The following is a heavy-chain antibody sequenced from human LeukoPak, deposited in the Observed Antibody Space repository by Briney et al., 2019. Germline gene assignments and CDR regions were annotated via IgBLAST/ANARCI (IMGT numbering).Heavy chain of an antibody. CDR1: GGSISSGGYY. V-gene: IGHV4-31*03. D-gene: IGHD3-22*01. Sequence: PSQTLSLTCTVSGGSISSGGYYWSWIRQHPGKGLEWRGYIYYSGSTYYNPSLKSRVTISVDTSKNQFSLKLSSVTAADTAVYYCATFTYYYDSSVAFDIWGQGTMVTVSS. CDR3: ATFTYYYDSSVAFDI. CDR2: IYYSGST. J-gene: IGHJ3*02.